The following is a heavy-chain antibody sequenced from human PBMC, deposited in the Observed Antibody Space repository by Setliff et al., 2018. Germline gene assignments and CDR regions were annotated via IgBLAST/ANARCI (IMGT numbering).Heavy chain of an antibody. CDR3: VRGLSDRVNWFAFDY. D-gene: IGHD1-1*01. CDR1: GFTFNSYS. J-gene: IGHJ4*02. V-gene: IGHV3-21*06. Sequence: PVGSLRLSCAASGFTFNSYSINWVRQAPGKGLEWVSSISSTGSYKPYADSVRGRFTISRDNAKNSVDLQMSSLRPEDTAIYFCVRGLSDRVNWFAFDYWGQGTLVTVSS. CDR2: ISSTGSYK.